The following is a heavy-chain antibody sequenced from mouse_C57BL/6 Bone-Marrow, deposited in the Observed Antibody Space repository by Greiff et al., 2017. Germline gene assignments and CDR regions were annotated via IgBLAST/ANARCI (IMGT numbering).Heavy chain of an antibody. CDR1: GFTFSSYG. CDR2: ISSGGSYT. Sequence: EVKLMESGGDLVKPGGSLKLSCAASGFTFSSYGMSWVRQTPDKRLEWVATISSGGSYTYYPDSVKGRFTISRDNAKNTLYLQMSSLKSEDTAMYYCARQGRGYARDYWGQGTSVTVSS. CDR3: ARQGRGYARDY. J-gene: IGHJ4*01. V-gene: IGHV5-6*01.